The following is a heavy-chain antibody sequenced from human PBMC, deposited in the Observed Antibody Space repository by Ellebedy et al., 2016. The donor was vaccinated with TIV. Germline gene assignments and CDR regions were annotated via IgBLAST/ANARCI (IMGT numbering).Heavy chain of an antibody. CDR1: GYTFTSYD. J-gene: IGHJ4*02. Sequence: AASVKVSCKASGYTFTSYDINWVRQATGQGLEWMGWMNPNSGNTGYAQKFQGRVTMTRDTSSSTAYMELSRLRSDDTAVYYCARGFLRRRGTFDYWGQGTLVTVSS. V-gene: IGHV1-8*02. D-gene: IGHD4-17*01. CDR2: MNPNSGNT. CDR3: ARGFLRRRGTFDY.